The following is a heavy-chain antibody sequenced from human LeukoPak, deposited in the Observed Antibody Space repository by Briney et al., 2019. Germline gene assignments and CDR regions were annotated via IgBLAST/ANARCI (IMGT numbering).Heavy chain of an antibody. CDR2: MYPGDSDS. CDR3: ATIFGVAISSAFDI. CDR1: GYSFTSYW. Sequence: GESLKISCKGSGYSFTSYWIGWVRQMPGKGLEWMRIMYPGDSDSRYSPSFQGQVTISADKSISTAYLQWSSLKASDTAMYYCATIFGVAISSAFDIWGQGTVVTVSS. J-gene: IGHJ3*02. V-gene: IGHV5-51*01. D-gene: IGHD3-3*01.